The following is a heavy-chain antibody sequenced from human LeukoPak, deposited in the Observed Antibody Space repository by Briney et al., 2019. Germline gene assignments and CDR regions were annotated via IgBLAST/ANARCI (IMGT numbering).Heavy chain of an antibody. V-gene: IGHV1-2*02. Sequence: ASVKVSCKSSGYTFTGYYMHWVRQAPGQGLEWMGWINPNSGSTNYAQKFQGRVTMTRDTSISTAYMELSRLRSDDTAVYYCARDPGKRYCSSTSCYSSDAFDIWGQGTMVTVSS. CDR2: INPNSGST. D-gene: IGHD2-2*01. CDR3: ARDPGKRYCSSTSCYSSDAFDI. CDR1: GYTFTGYY. J-gene: IGHJ3*02.